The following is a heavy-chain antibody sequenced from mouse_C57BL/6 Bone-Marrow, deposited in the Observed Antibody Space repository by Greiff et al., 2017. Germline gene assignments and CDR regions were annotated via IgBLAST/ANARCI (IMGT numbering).Heavy chain of an antibody. Sequence: QVQLQQSGAELARPGASVKLSCKASGYTFTSYGISWVKQRTGQGLEWIGEIYPRSGNTYYNEKFKGKATLTAAKSSSTAYMELRSLTSEDSAVXFSAGLRQGAWFAYWGQGTLVTVSA. CDR3: AGLRQGAWFAY. CDR2: IYPRSGNT. CDR1: GYTFTSYG. V-gene: IGHV1-81*01. J-gene: IGHJ3*01. D-gene: IGHD2-12*01.